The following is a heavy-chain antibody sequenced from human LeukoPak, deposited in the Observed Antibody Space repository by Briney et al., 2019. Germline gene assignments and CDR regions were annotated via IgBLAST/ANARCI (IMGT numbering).Heavy chain of an antibody. J-gene: IGHJ4*02. V-gene: IGHV3-30*04. CDR2: ILSDGSIQ. D-gene: IGHD1-26*01. CDR1: GFTFGTYA. CDR3: TRGAILGGYNLIDD. Sequence: PGRSLRLSCAASGFTFGTYAMHWVRQAPGKGLEWVAVILSDGSIQNTADSVRGRFIISRDNSKNTLFLQMNRLRTEDTAVYYCTRGAILGGYNLIDDWGQGTLVTLSS.